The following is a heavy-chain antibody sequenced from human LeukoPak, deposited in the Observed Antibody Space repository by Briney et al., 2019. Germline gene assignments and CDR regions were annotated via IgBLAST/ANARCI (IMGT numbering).Heavy chain of an antibody. CDR1: GGSISDFY. Sequence: PSETLSLTCAVSGGSISDFYWSWIRQPPGKALEWIGYIYFSGPSNYNPSLKSRVTISADTSNNQFSLKLTSVTAADKAVYYCAQNHGGYFTGAGGYNFYYFIDVWGKGTTVTVSS. CDR3: AQNHGGYFTGAGGYNFYYFIDV. J-gene: IGHJ6*03. V-gene: IGHV4-59*01. D-gene: IGHD2-8*02. CDR2: IYFSGPS.